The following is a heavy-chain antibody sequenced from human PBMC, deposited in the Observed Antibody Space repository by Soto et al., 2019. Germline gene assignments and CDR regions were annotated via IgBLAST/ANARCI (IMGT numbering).Heavy chain of an antibody. V-gene: IGHV4-39*07. D-gene: IGHD1-26*01. CDR2: IYYSGST. J-gene: IGHJ6*02. CDR3: ARGIRSGSYFGMDV. CDR1: GGSISSSSYY. Sequence: SETLSLTCTVSGGSISSSSYYWGWIRQPPGKGLEWIGSIYYSGSTYYNSSLKSRVTISVDTSKNQFSLKLSSVTAADTAVYYCARGIRSGSYFGMDVWGQVTTVTVSS.